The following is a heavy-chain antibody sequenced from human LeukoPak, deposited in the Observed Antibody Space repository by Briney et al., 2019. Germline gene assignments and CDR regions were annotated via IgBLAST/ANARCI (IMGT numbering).Heavy chain of an antibody. D-gene: IGHD5-24*01. CDR3: ASARWDY. CDR1: GGSIGNYY. Sequence: DPSETLSLTCTVSGGSIGNYYWNWIRQPPGKGLEWIGDISYSGSTNYNPPLKSRVTILVDTSKNQLSLKLSSLTGADTAVYYCASARWDYWGQGTLVTVSS. V-gene: IGHV4-59*01. CDR2: ISYSGST. J-gene: IGHJ4*02.